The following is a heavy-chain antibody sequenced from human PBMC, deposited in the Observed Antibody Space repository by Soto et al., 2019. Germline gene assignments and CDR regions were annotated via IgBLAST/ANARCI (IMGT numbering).Heavy chain of an antibody. D-gene: IGHD3-3*01. CDR1: GGSISSYY. CDR2: IYYSGST. J-gene: IGHJ5*02. CDR3: ARLTFLGSGYSNWFDP. V-gene: IGHV4-59*01. Sequence: SETLSLTCTVSGGSISSYYWSWIRQPPGKGLEWIGYIYYSGSTNYNPSLKSRVTISVDTSKNQFSLKLSSVTAADTAVYYCARLTFLGSGYSNWFDPWGQGTLVTVSS.